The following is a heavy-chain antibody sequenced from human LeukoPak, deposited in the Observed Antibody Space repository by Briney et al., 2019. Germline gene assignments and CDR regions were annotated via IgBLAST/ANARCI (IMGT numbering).Heavy chain of an antibody. CDR3: AKGFDYYMDV. CDR1: GFTFRNYG. J-gene: IGHJ6*03. V-gene: IGHV3-30*02. D-gene: IGHD3-10*01. CDR2: IRYDGSEE. Sequence: AGGSLRLSCAASGFTFRNYGMHWVRQAPGKGLEWVAFIRYDGSEEYYADSVKGRFTISRDNSKNTLYLQTNSLRVDDTAVYYCAKGFDYYMDVWGKGTTVTISS.